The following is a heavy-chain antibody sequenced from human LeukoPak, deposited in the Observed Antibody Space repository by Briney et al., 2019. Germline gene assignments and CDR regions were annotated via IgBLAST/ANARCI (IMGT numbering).Heavy chain of an antibody. J-gene: IGHJ5*02. V-gene: IGHV1-46*01. CDR3: ARDNSVGETAWWFDP. Sequence: ASVKVSCKASGYIFTSYYMHWVRQAPGQGLEWMGFINPSGSSAAYAQKFQGRLTMTRDMFTSTDYMELTSLTSDDTAVYYCARDNSVGETAWWFDPWGQGTLVTVSS. D-gene: IGHD1-26*01. CDR1: GYIFTSYY. CDR2: INPSGSSA.